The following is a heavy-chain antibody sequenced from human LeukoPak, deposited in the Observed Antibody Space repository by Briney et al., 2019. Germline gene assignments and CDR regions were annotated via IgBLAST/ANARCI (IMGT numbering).Heavy chain of an antibody. V-gene: IGHV3-23*01. Sequence: GGSVRLSCAASGFTFSSYAMSWARQAPGKGLEWVAGISAGGGSTYYADSVKGRFTISRDNSKNMLYLQLNSLRAEDTAVYYCAKGDPPTYYDILTGQDYWGQGTIVTVSS. D-gene: IGHD3-9*01. CDR3: AKGDPPTYYDILTGQDY. CDR1: GFTFSSYA. CDR2: ISAGGGST. J-gene: IGHJ4*02.